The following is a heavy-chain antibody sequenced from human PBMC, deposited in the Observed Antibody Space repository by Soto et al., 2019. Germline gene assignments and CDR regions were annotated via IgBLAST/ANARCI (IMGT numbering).Heavy chain of an antibody. CDR3: AIYSSSSGYYYYGRDV. CDR2: IYPGDSDT. V-gene: IGHV5-51*01. D-gene: IGHD6-6*01. Sequence: GESLKISCKGSGYSFTSYWIGWVRQMPGKGLEWMGIIYPGDSDTRYSPSFQGQVTISADKSISTAYLQWSSLKASDTAMYYCAIYSSSSGYYYYGRDVWGQGTTVIVS. J-gene: IGHJ6*02. CDR1: GYSFTSYW.